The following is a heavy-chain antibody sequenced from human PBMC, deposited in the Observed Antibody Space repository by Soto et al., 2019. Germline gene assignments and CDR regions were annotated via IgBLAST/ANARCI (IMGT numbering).Heavy chain of an antibody. V-gene: IGHV1-69*13. CDR2: IIPIFGTA. CDR3: VRGWGYDSSDYYYAY. CDR1: GGTFSHNA. D-gene: IGHD3-22*01. J-gene: IGHJ4*02. Sequence: ASVKVSCKASGGTFSHNAISWVRQAPGQGLEWMGGIIPIFGTANYAQKFKGRVTIAADESTTTAYMELSSLRSEDTAVYYCVRGWGYDSSDYYYAYWGQGTLVTVSS.